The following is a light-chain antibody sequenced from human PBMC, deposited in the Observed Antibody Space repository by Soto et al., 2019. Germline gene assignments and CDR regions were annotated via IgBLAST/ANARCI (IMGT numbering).Light chain of an antibody. J-gene: IGKJ1*01. CDR3: QQYNSYSWT. V-gene: IGKV1-5*01. CDR2: DVS. CDR1: QSIGSW. Sequence: DMQMTQSPSTLSASVGDRVTITCRASQSIGSWLAWYQQKPGKAPKILVYDVSTLESGVPSRFSGSGSGTEFTLSISSLQPDDFATYYCQQYNSYSWTFGPGTKV.